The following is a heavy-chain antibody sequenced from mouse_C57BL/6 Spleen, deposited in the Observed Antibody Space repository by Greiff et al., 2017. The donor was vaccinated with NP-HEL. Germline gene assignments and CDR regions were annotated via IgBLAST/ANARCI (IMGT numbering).Heavy chain of an antibody. CDR3: TTGRGLRRPY. CDR1: GFNIKDDY. D-gene: IGHD2-4*01. CDR2: IDPENGDT. V-gene: IGHV14-4*01. Sequence: EVQLQQSGAELVRPGASVKLSCTASGFNIKDDYMHWVKQRPEQGLEWIGWIDPENGDTEYASKFQGKATITADTSSNTAYLQLRSLTSEDTAVYYCTTGRGLRRPYWGQGTLVTVSA. J-gene: IGHJ3*01.